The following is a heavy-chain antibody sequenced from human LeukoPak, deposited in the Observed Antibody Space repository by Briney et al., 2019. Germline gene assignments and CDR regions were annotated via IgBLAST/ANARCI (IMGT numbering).Heavy chain of an antibody. CDR1: GGSINSDY. CDR3: ARRNLGKGGFWCDP. V-gene: IGHV4-59*01. D-gene: IGHD1-1*01. Sequence: SETLSLTCSVSGGSINSDYWSWIRQPPGKGMEWIGYIYNSGSTNHNPALKSRVIISVDTSKNQFPLKLTSVTAADPAVYYCARRNLGKGGFWCDPGGQGTLVTVSS. J-gene: IGHJ5*02. CDR2: IYNSGST.